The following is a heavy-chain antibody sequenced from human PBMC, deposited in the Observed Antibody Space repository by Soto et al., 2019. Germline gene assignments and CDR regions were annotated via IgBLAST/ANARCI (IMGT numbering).Heavy chain of an antibody. Sequence: PGGSLRLSCTASGFTFSSHWMHWVRQAPGKGLVWLSRINGDGRTTSYADSVKGRFTISRDNARNTVHLQMNSLRLDDTAVYYCERVVMAGTSDFDYWGRGTMVTVSS. CDR1: GFTFSSHW. CDR2: INGDGRTT. CDR3: ERVVMAGTSDFDY. D-gene: IGHD1-7*01. V-gene: IGHV3-74*01. J-gene: IGHJ4*02.